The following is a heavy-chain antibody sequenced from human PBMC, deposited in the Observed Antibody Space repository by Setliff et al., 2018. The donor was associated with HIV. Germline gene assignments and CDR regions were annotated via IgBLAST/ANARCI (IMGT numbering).Heavy chain of an antibody. CDR1: GFTFSNYG. CDR3: VRDLMSTVSGEISPDAFGV. Sequence: HPGGSLRLSCAASGFTFSNYGMHWVRQAPGKGLEWVAVIWYDGSDGFYADSVQGRFTLSGDNSRNTVYLQMNDLRAEDTALYYCVRDLMSTVSGEISPDAFGVWGQGTMVTVSS. CDR2: IWYDGSDG. V-gene: IGHV3-33*01. J-gene: IGHJ3*01. D-gene: IGHD4-4*01.